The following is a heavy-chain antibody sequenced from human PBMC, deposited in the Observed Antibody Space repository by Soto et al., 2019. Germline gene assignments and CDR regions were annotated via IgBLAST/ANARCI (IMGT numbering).Heavy chain of an antibody. CDR1: GGTFSSYA. CDR3: ARAYLYDFWSGYPWGADYYYGMDV. Sequence: SVKVSCKASGGTFSSYAISWVRQAPGQGLEWMGGIIPIFGTANYAQKFQGRVTITADESTSTAYMELSSLRSEDTAVYYCARAYLYDFWSGYPWGADYYYGMDVWGQGTTVTVSS. D-gene: IGHD3-3*01. J-gene: IGHJ6*02. CDR2: IIPIFGTA. V-gene: IGHV1-69*13.